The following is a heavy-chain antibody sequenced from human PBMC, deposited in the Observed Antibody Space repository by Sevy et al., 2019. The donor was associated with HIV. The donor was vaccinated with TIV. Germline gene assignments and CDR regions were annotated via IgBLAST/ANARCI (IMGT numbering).Heavy chain of an antibody. J-gene: IGHJ4*02. CDR2: IYSGGST. D-gene: IGHD1-26*01. V-gene: IGHV3-53*01. Sequence: GESLKISCAASGFTVSSNYMSWVRQAPGKGLEWVSVIYSGGSTYYADSVKGRFTISRDNPKNTLYLQMNSLRAEDTAVYYCYGSSVEFDYWGQGTLVTVSS. CDR3: YGSSVEFDY. CDR1: GFTVSSNY.